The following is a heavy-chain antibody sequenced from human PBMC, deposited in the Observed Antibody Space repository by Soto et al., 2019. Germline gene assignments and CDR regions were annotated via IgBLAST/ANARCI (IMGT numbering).Heavy chain of an antibody. CDR2: ISSSSSYI. V-gene: IGHV3-21*01. Sequence: GGSLRLSCAASGFTFSSYSMNWVRQAPGKGLEWVSSISSSSSYIYYADSVKGRFTISRDNAKNSLYLQMNSLRAEDTAVYYCARVLTMVRGVIINYGMDVWGQGTTVTVSS. CDR1: GFTFSSYS. J-gene: IGHJ6*02. D-gene: IGHD3-10*01. CDR3: ARVLTMVRGVIINYGMDV.